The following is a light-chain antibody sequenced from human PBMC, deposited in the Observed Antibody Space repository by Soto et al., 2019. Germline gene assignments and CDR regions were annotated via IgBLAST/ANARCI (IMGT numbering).Light chain of an antibody. CDR3: LQYGSSSWT. CDR2: GAS. J-gene: IGKJ1*01. V-gene: IGKV3-20*01. CDR1: LSVSGSY. Sequence: EIVMTQSPGTLSLSPGERVTLSCRASLSVSGSYLAWYQQKPGQAPRLLIYGASSRATGIPDRFSGSGSGTDCTLTIRRREPEDFAVYYCLQYGSSSWTFGQGTKVEMK.